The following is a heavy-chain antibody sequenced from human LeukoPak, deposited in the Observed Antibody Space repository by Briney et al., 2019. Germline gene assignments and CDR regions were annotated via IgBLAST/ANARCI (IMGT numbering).Heavy chain of an antibody. Sequence: SETLSLTCAVYGGSFSGYYWSWIRQPPGKGLEWIGEINHSGSTNYNPSLKSRVTISVDTSKNQFSLKLSSVTAADTAVYYCARLPPLFLGYCSSTSCYRGGYYFDYGGRGTLVTVSS. D-gene: IGHD2-2*02. J-gene: IGHJ4*02. CDR1: GGSFSGYY. V-gene: IGHV4-34*01. CDR2: INHSGST. CDR3: ARLPPLFLGYCSSTSCYRGGYYFDY.